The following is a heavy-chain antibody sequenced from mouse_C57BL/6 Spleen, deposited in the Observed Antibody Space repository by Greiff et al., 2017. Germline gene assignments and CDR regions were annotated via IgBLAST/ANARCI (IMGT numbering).Heavy chain of an antibody. D-gene: IGHD1-1*01. J-gene: IGHJ2*01. CDR1: GFTFSDYG. CDR3: ARPLIPTLVATPFDH. V-gene: IGHV5-17*01. CDR2: ISSGSSTI. Sequence: EVMLVESGGGLVKPGGSLKLSCAASGFTFSDYGMHWVRQAPEKGLEWVAYISSGSSTIYYADTVKGRFTISSAKAKNTLFRQMTSLRSEDTAIYYCARPLIPTLVATPFDHWGEVTTLTGSP.